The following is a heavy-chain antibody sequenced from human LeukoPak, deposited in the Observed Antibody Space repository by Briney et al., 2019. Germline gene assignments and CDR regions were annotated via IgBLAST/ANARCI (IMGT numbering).Heavy chain of an antibody. J-gene: IGHJ4*02. CDR2: IYYSGST. CDR3: ARQEGYVVVPAATFDY. V-gene: IGHV4-39*01. D-gene: IGHD2-2*01. CDR1: GGSISSSSYY. Sequence: SETLSLPCTVSGGSISSSSYYWGWIRQPPGKGLEWIGSIYYSGSTYYNPSLKSRVTISVDTSKNQFSLKLSSVTAADTAVYYCARQEGYVVVPAATFDYWGQGTLGTVSS.